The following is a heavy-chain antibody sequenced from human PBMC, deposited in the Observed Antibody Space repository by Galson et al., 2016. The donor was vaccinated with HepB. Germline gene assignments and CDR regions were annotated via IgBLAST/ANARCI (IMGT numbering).Heavy chain of an antibody. D-gene: IGHD6-19*01. V-gene: IGHV3-21*01. Sequence: SLRLSCAESSSPFRSYTINWVRQAPGKRLEWVSSISGGSRYIYYANSVKGRFTISRDNAQDSLYLQMNSLRAEDTAVYYCASRHSGWYYLDYWGQRTLVTVSS. CDR1: SSPFRSYT. CDR3: ASRHSGWYYLDY. J-gene: IGHJ4*02. CDR2: ISGGSRYI.